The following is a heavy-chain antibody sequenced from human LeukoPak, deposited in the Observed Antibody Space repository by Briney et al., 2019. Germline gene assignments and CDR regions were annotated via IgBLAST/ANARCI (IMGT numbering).Heavy chain of an antibody. CDR1: GFTFSSFP. CDR2: ISYDGSNK. CDR3: ARDGNWGSQPQNWFGP. D-gene: IGHD7-27*01. V-gene: IGHV3-30-3*01. J-gene: IGHJ5*02. Sequence: PGRSLRLSCAASGFTFSSFPMHWVRQAPGKGLEWVAVISYDGSNKYYADSVKGRFTISRDNSKNTLYLQMNSLRAEDTAVYYCARDGNWGSQPQNWFGPWGQGTLVTVSS.